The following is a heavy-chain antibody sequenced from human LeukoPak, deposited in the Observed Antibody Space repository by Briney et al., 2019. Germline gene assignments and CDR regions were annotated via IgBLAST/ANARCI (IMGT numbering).Heavy chain of an antibody. D-gene: IGHD3-22*01. CDR3: ARGLENYYDSSGYSWFDP. J-gene: IGHJ5*02. CDR2: INPSGGST. CDR1: GYTFTSYY. V-gene: IGHV1-46*01. Sequence: ASVKVSCKASGYTFTSYYVHWVRQAPGQGLEWMGIINPSGGSTSYAQKFQGRVTMTRDTSTSTVYMELSSLRSEDTAVYYCARGLENYYDSSGYSWFDPWGQGTLVTVAS.